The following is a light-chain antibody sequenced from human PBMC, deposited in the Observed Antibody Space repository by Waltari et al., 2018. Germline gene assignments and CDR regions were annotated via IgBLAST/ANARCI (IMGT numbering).Light chain of an antibody. CDR3: QQYANSPLT. Sequence: EIVLTQSPATLSLSPGERATLSCGASQNIGGAYLAWYQQKPGLAPRLLRYDTAIRAAGVPDRFSGSGSGTDFTLTISRLDPEEFALYFCQQYANSPLTLGGGTKVEF. J-gene: IGKJ4*02. V-gene: IGKV3D-20*01. CDR2: DTA. CDR1: QNIGGAY.